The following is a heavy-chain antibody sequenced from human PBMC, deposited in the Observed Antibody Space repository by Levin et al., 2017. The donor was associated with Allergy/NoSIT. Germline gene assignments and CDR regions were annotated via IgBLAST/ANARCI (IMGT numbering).Heavy chain of an antibody. CDR2: IYTSGST. J-gene: IGHJ4*02. Sequence: PGGSLRLSCTVSGGSISSYYWSWIRQPAGKGLEWIGRIYTSGSTNYNPSLKSRVTMSVDTSKNQFSLKLSSVTAADTAVYYCARFPHEAYSSSWYAEPRWGQGTLVTVSS. CDR3: ARFPHEAYSSSWYAEPR. V-gene: IGHV4-4*07. D-gene: IGHD6-13*01. CDR1: GGSISSYY.